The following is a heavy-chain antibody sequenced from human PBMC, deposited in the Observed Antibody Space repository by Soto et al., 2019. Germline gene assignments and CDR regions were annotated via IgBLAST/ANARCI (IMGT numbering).Heavy chain of an antibody. D-gene: IGHD3-16*01. CDR2: IYPGDSDT. Sequence: GESLKISCTASGYIFTTFWIGWARQMPGKGLEWMGIIYPGDSDTTYSPAFQGQVTISADKSINAAYLQLSSLKASDTAVYYCARRTHETYTFDVWGQGTMVTVSS. CDR3: ARRTHETYTFDV. V-gene: IGHV5-51*01. J-gene: IGHJ3*01. CDR1: GYIFTTFW.